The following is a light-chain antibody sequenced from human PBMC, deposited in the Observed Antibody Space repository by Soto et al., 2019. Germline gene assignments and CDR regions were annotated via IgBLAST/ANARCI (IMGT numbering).Light chain of an antibody. CDR1: SSDVGAYNY. Sequence: QSALTQPPSASGSPGQSVTISCTGTSSDVGAYNYVSWYQQHAGKAPKLVIYEVTKRPSGVPDRFSGSKSANTASLTVSGLQAEAEDDYYCSSFASSNTWVFGGGTKLTVL. CDR3: SSFASSNTWV. V-gene: IGLV2-8*01. J-gene: IGLJ3*02. CDR2: EVT.